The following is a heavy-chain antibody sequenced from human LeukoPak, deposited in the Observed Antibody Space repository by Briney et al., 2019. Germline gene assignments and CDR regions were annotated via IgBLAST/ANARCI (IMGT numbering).Heavy chain of an antibody. CDR1: GFTLSKYW. D-gene: IGHD6-19*01. Sequence: GGSLRLPCAASGFTLSKYWVRWVRHAPGKGLESVSRINTDGTVTTYADSVKGRFTVSRDNADNTMFLQMNSVRDEDTAVYYCATKQWLAPPPDSWGQGTPVTVSS. J-gene: IGHJ4*02. CDR2: INTDGTVT. V-gene: IGHV3-74*01. CDR3: ATKQWLAPPPDS.